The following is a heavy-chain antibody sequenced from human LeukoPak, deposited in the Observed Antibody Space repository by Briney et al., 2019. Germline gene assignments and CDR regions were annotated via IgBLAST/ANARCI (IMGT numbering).Heavy chain of an antibody. CDR3: ARDYCRTTSCLES. J-gene: IGHJ4*02. D-gene: IGHD2-2*01. CDR2: IWPDGSNK. V-gene: IGHV3-33*01. CDR1: GFTFNSYG. Sequence: GRSLRLSCAASGFTFNSYGMFWVRQAPGKGLEWVAFIWPDGSNKLYGDSVKGRFTISRDNSKNTVYLQMNSLRAEDTAVYYCARDYCRTTSCLESWGQGTLVTGPS.